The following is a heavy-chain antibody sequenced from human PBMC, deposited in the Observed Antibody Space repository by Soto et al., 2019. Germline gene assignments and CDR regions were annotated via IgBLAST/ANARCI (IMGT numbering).Heavy chain of an antibody. Sequence: QVQLVESGGGVVQPGRSLRLSCAASGFTFSSYGMHWVRQAPGKGLEWVAVIWYDGSNKYYADSVKGRFTISRDNSKNTLYLQMNRLRAEDTAVYYCARVRGGGNLRWTFDYWGQGTLVTVSS. V-gene: IGHV3-33*01. CDR1: GFTFSSYG. CDR3: ARVRGGGNLRWTFDY. CDR2: IWYDGSNK. D-gene: IGHD2-21*02. J-gene: IGHJ4*02.